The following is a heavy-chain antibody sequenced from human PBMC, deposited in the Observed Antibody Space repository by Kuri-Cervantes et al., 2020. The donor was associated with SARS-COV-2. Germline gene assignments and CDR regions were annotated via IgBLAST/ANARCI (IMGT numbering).Heavy chain of an antibody. D-gene: IGHD1-26*01. Sequence: LRLSCTVSGGSISSGSYYWSWIRQPAGKGLEWIGRIYTSGSTNYNPSLKSRVTISVDTSKNQFSLKLSSVTAADTAVYYCARTLRTLSYGLSEWFDPWGQGTLVTVSS. CDR1: GGSISSGSYY. J-gene: IGHJ5*02. V-gene: IGHV4-61*02. CDR3: ARTLRTLSYGLSEWFDP. CDR2: IYTSGST.